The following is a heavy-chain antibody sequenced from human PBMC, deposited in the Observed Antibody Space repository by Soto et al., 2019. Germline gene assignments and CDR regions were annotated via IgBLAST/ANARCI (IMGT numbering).Heavy chain of an antibody. CDR1: GFTVSSNY. CDR3: AREEYCSGGSCYSPYSRWFDP. CDR2: IYSGGST. Sequence: EVQLVESGGGLVQPGGSLRLSCAASGFTVSSNYMSWVRQAPGKGLEWVSVIYSGGSTYYADSVKGRFTISRDNSKNTLYLQMNSLRAEDTAVYYCAREEYCSGGSCYSPYSRWFDPWGQGTLVTVSS. V-gene: IGHV3-66*01. J-gene: IGHJ5*02. D-gene: IGHD2-15*01.